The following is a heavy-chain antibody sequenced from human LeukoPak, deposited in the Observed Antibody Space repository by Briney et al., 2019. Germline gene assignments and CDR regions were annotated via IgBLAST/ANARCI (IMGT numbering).Heavy chain of an antibody. Sequence: GESLKISCKGSGYSFTSYWISWVRQMPGKGLERMGKTDPRDSYTNYSPSFQGHVTISADKSISTAYLQWSSLKASDTATYYCATQQWLVGGSPASNFDYWGQGTLVTVSS. CDR1: GYSFTSYW. CDR2: TDPRDSYT. J-gene: IGHJ4*02. V-gene: IGHV5-10-1*01. D-gene: IGHD6-19*01. CDR3: ATQQWLVGGSPASNFDY.